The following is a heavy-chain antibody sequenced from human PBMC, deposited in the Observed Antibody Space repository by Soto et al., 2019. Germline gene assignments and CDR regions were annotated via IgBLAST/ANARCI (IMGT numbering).Heavy chain of an antibody. D-gene: IGHD1-1*01. V-gene: IGHV3-74*01. CDR2: ISADGSDT. Sequence: GWSLRLTCSASEFTLSNDLVHWVRQSPGKGLVWVSRISADGSDTAYADSVKGRFSISRDNARNTVYLQMSSLRVDDTAVYYCLSKVPIGHWRAWGQGTLVTVSS. CDR1: EFTLSNDL. CDR3: LSKVPIGHWRA. J-gene: IGHJ5*02.